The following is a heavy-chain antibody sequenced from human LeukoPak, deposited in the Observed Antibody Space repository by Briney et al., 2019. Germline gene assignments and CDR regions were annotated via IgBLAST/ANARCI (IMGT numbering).Heavy chain of an antibody. J-gene: IGHJ4*02. V-gene: IGHV1-2*02. D-gene: IGHD2-2*01. CDR3: ARDNVVVPAAILPLDY. CDR1: GYTFTGYY. CDR2: INPNSGGT. Sequence: ASVKVSWNASGYTFTGYYMHWVRQAPGQGLEWMGWINPNSGGTNYAQKFQGRVTMTRDTSISTAYMELSRLRSDDTAVYYCARDNVVVPAAILPLDYWGQGTLVTVSS.